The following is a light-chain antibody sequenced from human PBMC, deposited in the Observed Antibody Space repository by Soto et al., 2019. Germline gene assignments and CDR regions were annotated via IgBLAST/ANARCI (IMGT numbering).Light chain of an antibody. CDR1: SSDVGASDS. CDR3: CSYLGTFVL. CDR2: GVN. Sequence: QSALTQPRSVSGSPGQSVTISCTGTSSDVGASDSVSWYQHHPGKAPKLMIYGVNKRPSGVPDRFSGSKSGNTASLTISVLQTEDEADFYCCSYLGTFVLFGGGTKVTVL. V-gene: IGLV2-11*01. J-gene: IGLJ2*01.